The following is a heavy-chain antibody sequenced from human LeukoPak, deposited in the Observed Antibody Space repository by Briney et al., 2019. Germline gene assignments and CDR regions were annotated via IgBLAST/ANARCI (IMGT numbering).Heavy chain of an antibody. V-gene: IGHV3-30*02. J-gene: IGHJ3*02. Sequence: GGSLRLSCAASGFTFSSYGMHWVRQAPGKGLEWVAFIRYDGSNKYYADSVKGRFTISRDNSKNTLYLQMNSLRAEDTAVYYCAKDAPKWELLPLGAFDIWGQGTMVTVSS. CDR3: AKDAPKWELLPLGAFDI. D-gene: IGHD1-26*01. CDR2: IRYDGSNK. CDR1: GFTFSSYG.